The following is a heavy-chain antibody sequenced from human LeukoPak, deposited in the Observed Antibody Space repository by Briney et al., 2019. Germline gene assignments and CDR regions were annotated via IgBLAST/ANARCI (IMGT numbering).Heavy chain of an antibody. CDR1: GFTFSSYA. V-gene: IGHV3-23*01. Sequence: GGSLRLSWAASGFTFSSYAVSWVRQAPGKGLEWVSAISGSGGSTYYADSVKGRFTISRDNSKNTLYLQMNSLRAEDTAVYYCAKDLRAGIVATIFDYWGQGTLVTVSS. D-gene: IGHD5-12*01. CDR2: ISGSGGST. CDR3: AKDLRAGIVATIFDY. J-gene: IGHJ4*02.